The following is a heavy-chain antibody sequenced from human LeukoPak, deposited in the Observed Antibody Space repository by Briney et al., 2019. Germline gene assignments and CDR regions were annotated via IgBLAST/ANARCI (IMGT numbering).Heavy chain of an antibody. D-gene: IGHD6-13*01. V-gene: IGHV3-48*02. CDR1: GFTFSSYS. Sequence: GGTLRLSCAASGFTFSSYSMDWVRQALGKGLEWVSYISSSSSTIYYADSVKGRFTISRDNAKNSLYLQMNSLRDEDTAVYYCARERYSSYWGQGTGHSVSS. CDR2: ISSSSSTI. CDR3: ARERYSSY. J-gene: IGHJ4*02.